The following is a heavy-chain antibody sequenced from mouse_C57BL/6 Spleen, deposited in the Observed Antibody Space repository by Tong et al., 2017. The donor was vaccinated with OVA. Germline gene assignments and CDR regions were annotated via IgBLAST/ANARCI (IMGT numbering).Heavy chain of an antibody. CDR1: GYTFTSYW. CDR3: ARDYYGSSWGYYFDY. D-gene: IGHD1-1*01. J-gene: IGHJ2*01. Sequence: EPGTELVKPGASVKLSCKASGYTFTSYWMHWVKQRPGQGLEWIGNINPSNGGTNYNEKFKSKATLTVDKSSSTAYMQLSSLTSEDSAVYYCARDYYGSSWGYYFDYWGQGTTLTVSS. CDR2: INPSNGGT. V-gene: IGHV1-53*01.